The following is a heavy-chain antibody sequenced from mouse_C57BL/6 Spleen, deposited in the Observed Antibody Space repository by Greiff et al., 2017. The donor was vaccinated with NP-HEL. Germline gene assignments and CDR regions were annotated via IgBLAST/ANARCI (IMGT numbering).Heavy chain of an antibody. J-gene: IGHJ4*01. V-gene: IGHV1-74*01. Sequence: QVQLQQSGAELVKPGASVKLSCKASGYTFTSYCMHWVKQSPGQGLEWIGPIHPADSDTNYIDKFKGRATLTVDNSSTTAYLQLSSLTSEDSAVYDSANSSYDYAMDGWGKGTSGTVSS. CDR2: IHPADSDT. CDR3: ANSSYDYAMDG. CDR1: GYTFTSYC. D-gene: IGHD1-1*01.